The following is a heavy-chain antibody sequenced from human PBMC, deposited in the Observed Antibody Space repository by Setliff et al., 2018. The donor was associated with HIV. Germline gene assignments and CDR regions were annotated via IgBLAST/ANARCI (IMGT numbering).Heavy chain of an antibody. CDR3: VRGRYCSGSNCPRLDN. Sequence: SETLSLTCRVSGGLMSGYFWSRVRQPPGKGLEWVAYIYYTGNINQNPSLKSRVTISMDSSKRQFYLKLSSLTAADTAVYYCVRGRYCSGSNCPRLDNWGQGILVTVSS. CDR1: GGLMSGYF. J-gene: IGHJ4*02. CDR2: IYYTGNI. D-gene: IGHD2-15*01. V-gene: IGHV4-59*01.